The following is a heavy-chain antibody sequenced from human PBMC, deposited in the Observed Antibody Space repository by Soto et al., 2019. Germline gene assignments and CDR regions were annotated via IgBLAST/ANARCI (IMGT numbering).Heavy chain of an antibody. CDR3: VRLTSRIAAARHGRSNYLDT. CDR1: GGSVTSGSSY. V-gene: IGHV4-39*01. Sequence: SETLSLTCSVSGGSVTSGSSYWGWVRQAPXKGLEWIGDVFFMGNTWYNADLKARLTISVDTSNDQCSLRLSSVTAADTAFYFCVRLTSRIAAARHGRSNYLDTWGPGILVTVSS. D-gene: IGHD6-25*01. CDR2: VFFMGNT. J-gene: IGHJ4*02.